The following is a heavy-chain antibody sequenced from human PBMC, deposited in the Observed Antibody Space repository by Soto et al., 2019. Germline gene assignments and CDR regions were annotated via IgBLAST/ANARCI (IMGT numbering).Heavy chain of an antibody. D-gene: IGHD4-17*01. CDR3: VRTTVTTGRVYFDY. J-gene: IGHJ4*02. CDR2: IYYSGST. Sequence: SETLSLTCTVSVGSFTSYYWSWIRQPPGKGMEWIAYIYYSGSTNYNPSLKSRVTVSVDTSKNQFSLRLASVTAADTALYYCVRTTVTTGRVYFDYWGQGILVTVSS. CDR1: VGSFTSYY. V-gene: IGHV4-59*12.